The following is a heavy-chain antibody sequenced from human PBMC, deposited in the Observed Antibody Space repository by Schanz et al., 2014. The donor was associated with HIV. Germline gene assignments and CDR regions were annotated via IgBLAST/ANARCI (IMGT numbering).Heavy chain of an antibody. V-gene: IGHV3-23*01. Sequence: EVQLLESGGGLVQPGGSLRLSCAVSGFTITSYAMSWVRQAPRKGLEWVSSIGATGNAYYADSVKGRFTISRDNSKKMLFLQMNRLRAEDTAVYYCAIRTPMISFGAFDIWGRGTMVTVSS. CDR3: AIRTPMISFGAFDI. CDR1: GFTITSYA. D-gene: IGHD3-16*01. J-gene: IGHJ3*02. CDR2: IGATGNA.